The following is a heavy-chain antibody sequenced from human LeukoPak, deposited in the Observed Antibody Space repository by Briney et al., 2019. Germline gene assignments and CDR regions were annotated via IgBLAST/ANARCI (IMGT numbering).Heavy chain of an antibody. CDR3: ARGRRDGYYFDY. J-gene: IGHJ4*02. D-gene: IGHD5-24*01. CDR1: GGSLSGYY. Sequence: PSETLSLTCGVYGGSLSGYYWSWIRQPPGKGLEWIGEIDHSGSTNYDPSLKSRATISLDKSKNQVFLKVNSVTAADTAVYYCARGRRDGYYFDYWGQETLVTVSS. V-gene: IGHV4-34*01. CDR2: IDHSGST.